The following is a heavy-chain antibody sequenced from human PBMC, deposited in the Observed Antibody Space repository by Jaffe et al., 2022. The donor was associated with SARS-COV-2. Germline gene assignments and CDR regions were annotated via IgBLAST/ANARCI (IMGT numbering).Heavy chain of an antibody. CDR3: ARDLLVWGDHPFDY. Sequence: QVQLVESGGGVVQPGRSLRLSCAASGFTFSSYGMHWVRQAPGKGLEWVAVIWYDGSNKYYADSVKGRFTISRDNSKNTLYLQMNSLRAEDTAVYYCARDLLVWGDHPFDYWGQGTLVTVSS. D-gene: IGHD2-21*02. CDR1: GFTFSSYG. V-gene: IGHV3-33*01. CDR2: IWYDGSNK. J-gene: IGHJ4*02.